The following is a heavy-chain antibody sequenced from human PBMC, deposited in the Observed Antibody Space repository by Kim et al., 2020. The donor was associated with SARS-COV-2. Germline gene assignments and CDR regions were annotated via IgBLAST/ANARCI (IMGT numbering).Heavy chain of an antibody. D-gene: IGHD3-10*01. J-gene: IGHJ6*02. Sequence: GGSLRLSCAASGFTFSSYAMHWVRQAPGKGLEWVAVISYDGSNKYYADSVKGRSTISRDNSKNTLYLQMNTLRDEETAVYYCARARGANYYYGMDVWGQGTTVTVSS. CDR3: ARARGANYYYGMDV. V-gene: IGHV3-30-3*01. CDR1: GFTFSSYA. CDR2: ISYDGSNK.